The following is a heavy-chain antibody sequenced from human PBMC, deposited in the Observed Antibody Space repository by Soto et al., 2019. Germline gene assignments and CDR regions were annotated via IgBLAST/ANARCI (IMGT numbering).Heavy chain of an antibody. CDR2: ISYDGSNK. CDR1: GFTFSSYG. J-gene: IGHJ4*02. CDR3: AKDNYSSGPRGY. V-gene: IGHV3-30*18. Sequence: QVQLVDSGGGVVQPGGSLRLSCAASGFTFSSYGMHWVRQAPGKGLEWVAVISYDGSNKYYADSVKGRFTISRDNSKNTLYLQMNSLRPEDTAVYYCAKDNYSSGPRGYWGQGTQVTVSS. D-gene: IGHD6-19*01.